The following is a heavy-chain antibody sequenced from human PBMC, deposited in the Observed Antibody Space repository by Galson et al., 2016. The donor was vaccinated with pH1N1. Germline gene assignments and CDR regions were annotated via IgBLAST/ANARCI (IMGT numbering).Heavy chain of an antibody. V-gene: IGHV3-15*07. D-gene: IGHD2-8*01. CDR2: IKSRTDGGTT. CDR3: TIDEEFNGLWDS. CDR1: GFTFSNVW. Sequence: LRLSCAASGFTFSNVWMNWVRQAPGKGLEWVGRIKSRTDGGTTDYAAPVKARFTISRDDSKNTLYLQMNSLKTEDTGVYYCTIDEEFNGLWDSWGQGTLVTVSS. J-gene: IGHJ5*01.